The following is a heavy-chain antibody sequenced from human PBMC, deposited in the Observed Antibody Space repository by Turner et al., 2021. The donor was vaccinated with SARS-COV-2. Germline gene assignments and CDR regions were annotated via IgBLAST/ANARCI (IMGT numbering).Heavy chain of an antibody. CDR3: ATGYAYCGGDCSIHY. V-gene: IGHV1-24*01. Sequence: QFQLVQSGAEVTKPGASVKVSCKVSGYTLIELSMHWVRQAPGKGLEWMGGFDPEDGETIYAQKFQGRVTMTEDTSTDTAYMELSSLRSEDTAVYYCATGYAYCGGDCSIHYWGQGTLVTVSS. CDR1: GYTLIELS. CDR2: FDPEDGET. J-gene: IGHJ4*02. D-gene: IGHD2-21*02.